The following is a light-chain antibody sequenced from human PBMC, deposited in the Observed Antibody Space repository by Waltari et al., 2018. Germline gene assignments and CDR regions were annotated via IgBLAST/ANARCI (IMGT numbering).Light chain of an antibody. J-gene: IGLJ2*01. CDR1: SSNIGSNY. CDR2: GNN. CDR3: AAWDDSPNGVI. V-gene: IGLV1-44*01. Sequence: QSMLTQPPSASGTPGQRVTISCSGSSSNIGSNYVNWYQQLPGTAPKLLIYGNNQRPSGVPDRFSGSKSDTSASLAISGLQSEDEAEYHCAAWDDSPNGVIFGGGTKLTVL.